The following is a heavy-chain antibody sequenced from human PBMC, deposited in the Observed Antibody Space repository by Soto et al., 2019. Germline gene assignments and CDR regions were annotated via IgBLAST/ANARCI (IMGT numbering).Heavy chain of an antibody. Sequence: GGSLRLSCAASGFTFSDYYMSWIRQAPGRGLEWVSYVSSSGSTIYYADSVKGRFTISRDNAKNSLYLQMNSLRAEDTAVYYCARDPVPYDSSGYYSQGFDPWGQGTLVTVSS. D-gene: IGHD3-22*01. CDR3: ARDPVPYDSSGYYSQGFDP. V-gene: IGHV3-11*01. CDR2: VSSSGSTI. CDR1: GFTFSDYY. J-gene: IGHJ5*02.